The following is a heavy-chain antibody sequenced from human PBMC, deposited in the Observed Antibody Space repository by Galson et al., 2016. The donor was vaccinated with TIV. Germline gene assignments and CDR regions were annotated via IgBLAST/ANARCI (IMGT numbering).Heavy chain of an antibody. D-gene: IGHD1/OR15-1a*01. V-gene: IGHV3-9*01. CDR2: ISWNSDII. CDR3: VKDRWSATTYQYSGLDV. Sequence: SLRLSCAASGFTFDDYALHWVRQAPGKGLEWVSGISWNSDIIAYADSVQGRFTISRDNAKNSLYLQMNSLRADDTASYYCVKDRWSATTYQYSGLDVWGQGTTVTVSS. CDR1: GFTFDDYA. J-gene: IGHJ6*02.